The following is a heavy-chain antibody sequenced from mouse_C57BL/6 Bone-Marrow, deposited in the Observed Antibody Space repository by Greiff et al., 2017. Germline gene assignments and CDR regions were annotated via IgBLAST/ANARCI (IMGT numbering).Heavy chain of an antibody. D-gene: IGHD1-1*01. J-gene: IGHJ1*03. CDR3: TTPTVVSHRWYFDV. V-gene: IGHV14-4*01. CDR2: IDPENGDT. CDR1: GFNIKDDY. Sequence: VQLKQSGAELVRPGASVKLSCTASGFNIKDDYLHWVKQRPEQGLEWIGWIDPENGDTEYASKFQGKATITADTSSNTAYLQLSSLTSEDTTVYYGTTPTVVSHRWYFDVWGTGTTVTVSS.